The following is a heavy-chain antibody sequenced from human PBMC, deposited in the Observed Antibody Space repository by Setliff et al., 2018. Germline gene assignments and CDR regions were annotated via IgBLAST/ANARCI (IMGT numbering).Heavy chain of an antibody. CDR1: GFSFTDFW. CDR3: ARQKSTGPGNNWFDP. CDR2: IYAGDSDT. Sequence: GESLKISCKGSGFSFTDFWIGWVRQMPGKGLEWMGLIYAGDSDTRYNPSFQGRVTMSADKSINTAYLQWSSLKASDTAIYYCARQKSTGPGNNWFDPWGQGTLVTVS. V-gene: IGHV5-51*01. J-gene: IGHJ5*02.